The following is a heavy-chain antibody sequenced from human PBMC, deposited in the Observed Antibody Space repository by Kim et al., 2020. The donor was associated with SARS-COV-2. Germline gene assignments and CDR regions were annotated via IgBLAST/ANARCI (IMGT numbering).Heavy chain of an antibody. CDR3: ARGWLNSGFTY. CDR1: GCTFTNYA. Sequence: ASVKVSCKASGCTFTNYAIHWVRQAPGQRLEWMGLINGIDSRVVYSQNFQGRVTITTDISANTAYMDLSSLKSEDTAVYYCARGWLNSGFTYWGRGTL. V-gene: IGHV1-3*01. D-gene: IGHD1-26*01. CDR2: INGIDSRV. J-gene: IGHJ4*02.